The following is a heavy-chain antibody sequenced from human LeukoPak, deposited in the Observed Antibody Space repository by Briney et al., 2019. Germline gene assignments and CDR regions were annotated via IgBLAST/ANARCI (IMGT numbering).Heavy chain of an antibody. CDR2: IKQDDSEK. J-gene: IGHJ4*02. CDR1: GFTLSTYW. Sequence: QPGGSLRLSCTASGFTLSTYWMSWFRQAPKKGLEWVANIKQDDSEKYYVGSVKGRFTISRGNAKNSVYLQMNSLRVEDTAVYYCGRGGAVASYWGQGTLVTVSS. V-gene: IGHV3-7*01. CDR3: GRGGAVASY. D-gene: IGHD6-19*01.